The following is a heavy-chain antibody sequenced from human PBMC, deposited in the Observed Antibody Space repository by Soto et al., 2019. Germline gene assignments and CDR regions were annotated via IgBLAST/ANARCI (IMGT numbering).Heavy chain of an antibody. CDR2: IYYSGST. D-gene: IGHD4-17*01. CDR1: GGSISSYY. Sequence: SETLSLTCTVSGGSISSYYWSWIRQPPGKGLEWIGYIYYSGSTNYNPSLKSRVTISVDTSKTQFSLKLSFVTAADTVLFYCARRLTTIPFVEWYFDLWGGATLVTVPS. CDR3: ARRLTTIPFVEWYFDL. V-gene: IGHV4-59*08. J-gene: IGHJ2*01.